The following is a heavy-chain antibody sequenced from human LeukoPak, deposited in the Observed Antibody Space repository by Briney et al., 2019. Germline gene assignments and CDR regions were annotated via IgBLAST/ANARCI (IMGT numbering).Heavy chain of an antibody. D-gene: IGHD3-3*01. CDR1: GYTFTSYY. CDR2: INPSGGST. J-gene: IGHJ6*03. CDR3: ARDPLRFLERGYYYYMDV. V-gene: IGHV1-46*01. Sequence: ASVKVSCKASGYTFTSYYMHWVRQAPGQGLEWMGIINPSGGSTSYVQKFQGRVTMTRDTSTSTVHMELSSLRSEDTAVYYCARDPLRFLERGYYYYMDVWGKGTTVTVSS.